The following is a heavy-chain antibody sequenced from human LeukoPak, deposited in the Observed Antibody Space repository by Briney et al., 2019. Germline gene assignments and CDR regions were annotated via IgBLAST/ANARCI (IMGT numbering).Heavy chain of an antibody. CDR2: IYPGDSNT. D-gene: IGHD6-19*01. CDR3: ARSYSSSLADFDH. V-gene: IGHV5-51*01. J-gene: IGHJ4*02. Sequence: GESLKISCEGSGYSFSNYWIGWVRQMPGKGLEWMGIIYPGDSNTRYSPSSQGRVTISADKSINTAYLQWSSLKASDTAMYYCARSYSSSLADFDHWGQGTLVTVSP. CDR1: GYSFSNYW.